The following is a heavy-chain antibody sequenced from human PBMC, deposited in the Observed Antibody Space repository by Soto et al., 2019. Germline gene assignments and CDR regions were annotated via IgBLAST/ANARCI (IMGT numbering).Heavy chain of an antibody. CDR3: ARGHGDYGNWFDP. CDR1: GGSFSGYY. J-gene: IGHJ5*02. V-gene: IGHV4-34*01. D-gene: IGHD4-17*01. Sequence: SETLSLTCAVYGGSFSGYYWSWIRQPPGKGLEWIGEINHSGSTNYNPSLKSRVTISVDTSKNLFSLKLSSVTAADTAVYYCARGHGDYGNWFDPWGQGTLVTVSS. CDR2: INHSGST.